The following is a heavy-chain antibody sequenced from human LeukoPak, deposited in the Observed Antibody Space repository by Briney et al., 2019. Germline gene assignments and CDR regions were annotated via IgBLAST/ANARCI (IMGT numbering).Heavy chain of an antibody. CDR2: INTNTGNP. CDR1: GYTFTSYA. Sequence: ASVKVSCKASGYTFTSYAMNWVRQAPGQGLEWMGWINTNTGNPTYAQGFTGRFVFSLDTSVSTAYLQISSLKAEDTAVYYCARVYDSSVLTLLYFDYWGQGTLVTVSS. V-gene: IGHV7-4-1*02. J-gene: IGHJ4*02. D-gene: IGHD3-22*01. CDR3: ARVYDSSVLTLLYFDY.